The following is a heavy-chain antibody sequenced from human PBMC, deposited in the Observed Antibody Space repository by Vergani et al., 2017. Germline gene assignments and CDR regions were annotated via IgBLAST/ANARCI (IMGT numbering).Heavy chain of an antibody. V-gene: IGHV3-73*01. CDR1: GFTFSGSA. Sequence: EVQLVESGGGLVQPGGSLKLSCAASGFTFSGSAMHWVRQASGKGLEWVGRIRSKANSYATAYAASVKGRFTISRDDSKNTAYLQMNSLRAEDTAVYYCARVPYYYYGMDVWGQGTTVTVSS. CDR3: ARVPYYYYGMDV. CDR2: IRSKANSYAT. J-gene: IGHJ6*02.